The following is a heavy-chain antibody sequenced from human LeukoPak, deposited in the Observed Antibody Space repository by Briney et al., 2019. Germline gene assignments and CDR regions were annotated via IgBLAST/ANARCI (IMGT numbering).Heavy chain of an antibody. V-gene: IGHV1-69*04. CDR1: GYTFTGYY. J-gene: IGHJ4*02. CDR2: IIPILGIA. Sequence: SVKVSCKASGYTFTGYYMHWVRQAPGQGLEWMGRIIPILGIANYAQKFQGRVTITADKSTSTAYMELSSLRSEDTAVYYCARGTYYYDSSGYFPFDYWGQGTLVTVSS. D-gene: IGHD3-22*01. CDR3: ARGTYYYDSSGYFPFDY.